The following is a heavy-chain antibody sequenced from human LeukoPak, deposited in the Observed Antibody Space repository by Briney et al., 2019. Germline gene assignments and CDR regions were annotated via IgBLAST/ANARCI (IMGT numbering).Heavy chain of an antibody. CDR3: ARDPRYYDFWSGYYMGLDY. CDR1: GFTFSSYS. V-gene: IGHV3-21*01. CDR2: ISSSSSYI. J-gene: IGHJ4*02. D-gene: IGHD3-3*01. Sequence: GGSLRLSCAASGFTFSSYSMNWVRQAPGKGLEWVSSISSSSSYIYYADSVKGRFTISRDNAKNSLYLLMNSLRAEDTAVYYCARDPRYYDFWSGYYMGLDYWGQGTLVTVSS.